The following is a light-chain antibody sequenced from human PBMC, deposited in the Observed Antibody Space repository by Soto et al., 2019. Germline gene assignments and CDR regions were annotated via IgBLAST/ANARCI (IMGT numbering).Light chain of an antibody. J-gene: IGLJ1*01. V-gene: IGLV2-8*01. CDR1: SGDVGAYDY. CDR3: SSYAGSNCPYV. CDR2: EVT. Sequence: QSVLTQPPSASGSPGQSVTISCTGTSGDVGAYDYVSWYQQHPGKAPKLLIYEVTKRPLGVPDRFSGSKSGNAASLTVSGLQAEDEADYYCSSYAGSNCPYVFGTGTKVTVL.